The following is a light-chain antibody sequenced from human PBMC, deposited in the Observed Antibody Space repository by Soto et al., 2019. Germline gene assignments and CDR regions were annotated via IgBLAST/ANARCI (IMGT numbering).Light chain of an antibody. J-gene: IGKJ1*01. Sequence: EIVLTQSPGTLSLSPGERATLSCRASQSVSSSYLAWYQQKPGQAPRLLIYDASNRATGIPARFSGSGSGTDFTLTISSLEPEDFAVYYCQQRSNVRTFGHGTKVDIK. V-gene: IGKV3D-20*02. CDR2: DAS. CDR1: QSVSSSY. CDR3: QQRSNVRT.